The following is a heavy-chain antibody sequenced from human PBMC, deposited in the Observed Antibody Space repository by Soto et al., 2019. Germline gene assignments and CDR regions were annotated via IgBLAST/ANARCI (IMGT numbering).Heavy chain of an antibody. CDR2: IYPGDSET. CDR1: GYSFTSSW. D-gene: IGHD2-8*01. CDR3: ARRGNFGVNWPDP. Sequence: GESLKISYKGSGYSFTSSWIAWVRQMPGKGLEWMGIIYPGDSETRYSPSFQGQVTFSADKSISTAYLQWSSLKASDTAMYYCARRGNFGVNWPDPWGQGTLVTVSS. V-gene: IGHV5-51*01. J-gene: IGHJ5*02.